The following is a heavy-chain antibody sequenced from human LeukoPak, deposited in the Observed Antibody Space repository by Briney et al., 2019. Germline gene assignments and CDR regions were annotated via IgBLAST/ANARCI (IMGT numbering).Heavy chain of an antibody. Sequence: PGRSLRLSCAASGFTFSNCWMHWVRQAPGKGLEWVSRIEYDGSKTKYADSVKGRFTISRDNAKNTLYMQMNSLRAEDTAVYYCARDTYYYNSSAFYHYYYGMDVWGQGTTVTVSS. J-gene: IGHJ6*02. V-gene: IGHV3-74*01. CDR3: ARDTYYYNSSAFYHYYYGMDV. D-gene: IGHD3-22*01. CDR1: GFTFSNCW. CDR2: IEYDGSKT.